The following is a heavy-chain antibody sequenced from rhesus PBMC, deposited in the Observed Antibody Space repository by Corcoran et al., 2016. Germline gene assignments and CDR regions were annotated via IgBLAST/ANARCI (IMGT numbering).Heavy chain of an antibody. CDR2: SDPSDSDA. CDR3: ATFGLDS. Sequence: EVQLVQSGAEVKRPVESLKISCKTSGYSFPSYWISWVRKMPGKGLEGRGASDPSDSDARYNPSFQGKVNISADKTISTAYLQWSRLKASDTATYYCATFGLDSWGQGVVVTVSS. CDR1: GYSFPSYW. V-gene: IGHV5-20*01. J-gene: IGHJ6*01.